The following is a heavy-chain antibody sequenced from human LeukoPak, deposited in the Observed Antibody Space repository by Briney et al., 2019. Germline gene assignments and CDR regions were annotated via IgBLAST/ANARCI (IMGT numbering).Heavy chain of an antibody. J-gene: IGHJ6*02. D-gene: IGHD3-10*01. CDR3: ARGWDTMVRGVNRRSPYYYGMDV. Sequence: GSLRLSCTASGFTVSSYYMAWVRQAPGKGLEWVSSLSSSRSYIYYADSVKGRFTISRDNAKSSMYLQMDSLRAEDTAAYYCARGWDTMVRGVNRRSPYYYGMDVWGQGTTVTVSS. V-gene: IGHV3-21*01. CDR2: LSSSRSYI. CDR1: GFTVSSYY.